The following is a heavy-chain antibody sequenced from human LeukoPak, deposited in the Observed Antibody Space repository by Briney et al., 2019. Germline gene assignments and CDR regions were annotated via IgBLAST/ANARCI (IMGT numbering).Heavy chain of an antibody. CDR3: AKDWGTHGDPYYFDY. J-gene: IGHJ4*02. CDR1: GFTFSSYG. V-gene: IGHV3-23*01. D-gene: IGHD3-16*01. Sequence: GGSLRLSCAASGFTFSSYGMSWVRQAPGKGLEWVSAISGSGGSTYYADSVKGRFTISRDNSKNTLYLQMNSLRAEDTAVYYCAKDWGTHGDPYYFDYWGQGTLVTVSS. CDR2: ISGSGGST.